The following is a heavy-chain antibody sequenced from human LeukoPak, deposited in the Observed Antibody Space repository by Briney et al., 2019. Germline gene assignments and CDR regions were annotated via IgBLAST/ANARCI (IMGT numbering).Heavy chain of an antibody. J-gene: IGHJ4*02. V-gene: IGHV1-2*02. CDR3: AVAPGDY. CDR2: INPNTGDT. Sequence: ASVKLSCKASGYTFTGYYMHWVRQPPGQGLEWMGWINPNTGDTNYAQKFQGRVTMTRDTSITTVYMEISSLTSDDKALFYCAVAPGDYWGEGALFSVSS. D-gene: IGHD2-21*01. CDR1: GYTFTGYY.